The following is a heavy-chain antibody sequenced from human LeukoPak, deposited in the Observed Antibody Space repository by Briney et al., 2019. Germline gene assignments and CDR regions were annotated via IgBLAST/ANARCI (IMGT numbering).Heavy chain of an antibody. CDR3: TTDLRWLHGPVDY. Sequence: GGSLRLSCAASGFTFSNAWMSWVRQAPGKGLEWVGRIKSKTDGGTTDYAAPVKGRLTISRDDSKNTLYLQMNSLKTEDTAVYYCTTDLRWLHGPVDYWGQGTLVTVSS. J-gene: IGHJ4*02. CDR2: IKSKTDGGTT. V-gene: IGHV3-15*01. CDR1: GFTFSNAW. D-gene: IGHD5-24*01.